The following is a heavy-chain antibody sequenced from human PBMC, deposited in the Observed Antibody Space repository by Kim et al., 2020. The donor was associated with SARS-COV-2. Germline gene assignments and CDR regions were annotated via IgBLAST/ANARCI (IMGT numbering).Heavy chain of an antibody. CDR2: IGGDGGTT. D-gene: IGHD6-25*01. V-gene: IGHV3-43*02. CDR3: AKDIQEGEYSSGSTDH. CDR1: GFIFDDYS. J-gene: IGHJ4*02. Sequence: GGSLRLSCATSGFIFDDYSMPWIRQAPGKGLQWVSLIGGDGGTTYYADSVEGRFTTSRDNSKNTLYRQKDSMRTDDTAFYYCAKDIQEGEYSSGSTDHWGQGTLVTVSS.